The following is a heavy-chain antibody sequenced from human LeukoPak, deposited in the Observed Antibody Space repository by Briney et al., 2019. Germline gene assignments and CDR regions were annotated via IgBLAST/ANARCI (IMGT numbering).Heavy chain of an antibody. CDR3: ARDRYGDGFAHFDY. CDR2: INSNSGST. J-gene: IGHJ4*02. Sequence: GASVKVSCKASGYTFTGYYMHWVRQAPGQGLEWMGWINSNSGSTNYAQRFQGRVTMTRDTSMSTAYMDLNRLTSDDTAVYFCARDRYGDGFAHFDYWGQGTLVTVSS. CDR1: GYTFTGYY. D-gene: IGHD5-24*01. V-gene: IGHV1-2*02.